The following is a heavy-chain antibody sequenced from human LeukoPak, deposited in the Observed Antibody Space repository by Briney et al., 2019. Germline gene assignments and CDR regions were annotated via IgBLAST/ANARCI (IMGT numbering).Heavy chain of an antibody. D-gene: IGHD3-3*01. J-gene: IGHJ5*02. CDR2: ISYDGSNK. CDR3: ARLIPLRFLGFSEIGWFDP. CDR1: GFTFSSYG. V-gene: IGHV3-30*03. Sequence: GGSLRLSCAASGFTFSSYGMHWVRQAPGKGLEWVAVISYDGSNKYYADSVKGRFTISRDNSKNTLYLQMNSLRAEDTAVYYCARLIPLRFLGFSEIGWFDPWGQGTLVTVSS.